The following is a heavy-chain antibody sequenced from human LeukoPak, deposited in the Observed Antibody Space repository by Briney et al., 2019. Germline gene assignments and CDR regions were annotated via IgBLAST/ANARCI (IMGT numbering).Heavy chain of an antibody. D-gene: IGHD3-22*01. CDR2: IIPILGIA. CDR1: GGTFSSYG. J-gene: IGHJ5*02. Sequence: SVKVSCKASGGTFSSYGISWVRQAPGQGLEWMGRIIPILGIANYAQKFQGRVTITADKSTSTAYMELSSLRSEDTAVYYCARGGYDSSGYPTGNWFDPWGQGTLVTVSS. V-gene: IGHV1-69*04. CDR3: ARGGYDSSGYPTGNWFDP.